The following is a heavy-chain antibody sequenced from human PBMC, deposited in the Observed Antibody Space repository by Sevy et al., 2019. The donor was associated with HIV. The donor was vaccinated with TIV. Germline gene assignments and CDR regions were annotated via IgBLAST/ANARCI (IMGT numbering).Heavy chain of an antibody. J-gene: IGHJ4*02. CDR2: FDPEDGET. CDR1: GYTLSELS. CDR3: AITKDYYDNSGYPFDY. D-gene: IGHD3-22*01. Sequence: ASVKVSCKVFGYTLSELSMHWVRQTPGKGLEWMGSFDPEDGETIYAQKFQGRVAMTEDTSTDTAYMELRSLRSEDTAVFYCAITKDYYDNSGYPFDYWGQGTLVTVSP. V-gene: IGHV1-24*01.